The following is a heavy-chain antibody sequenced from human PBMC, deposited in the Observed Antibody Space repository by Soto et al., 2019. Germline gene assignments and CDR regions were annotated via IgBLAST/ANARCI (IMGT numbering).Heavy chain of an antibody. V-gene: IGHV1-18*01. CDR2: ISAYNGDT. D-gene: IGHD2-21*02. J-gene: IGHJ4*02. Sequence: QVQLVQSGAEVKKPGASVTVSCQASGYAFTNYGFSWVRQAPGQGLELMGWISAYNGDTNFAQQFRGRVTLTTDTSTSTAYMELRSLRSDDTAVYYCARSGRYYAGDTAYWGKGTLVSVSS. CDR1: GYAFTNYG. CDR3: ARSGRYYAGDTAY.